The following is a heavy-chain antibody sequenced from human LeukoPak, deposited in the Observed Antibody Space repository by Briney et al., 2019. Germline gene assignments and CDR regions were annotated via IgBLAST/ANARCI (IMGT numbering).Heavy chain of an antibody. CDR3: ARGGPLDDILTGYPNWFDP. CDR2: IIPIFGTA. J-gene: IGHJ5*02. Sequence: SVKVSCKASGGTFSSYAISWVRQAPGQGLEWMGGIIPIFGTANYAQKFQGRVTITADKSTSTACMELSSLRSEDTAVYYCARGGPLDDILTGYPNWFDPWGQGTLVTVSS. V-gene: IGHV1-69*06. D-gene: IGHD3-9*01. CDR1: GGTFSSYA.